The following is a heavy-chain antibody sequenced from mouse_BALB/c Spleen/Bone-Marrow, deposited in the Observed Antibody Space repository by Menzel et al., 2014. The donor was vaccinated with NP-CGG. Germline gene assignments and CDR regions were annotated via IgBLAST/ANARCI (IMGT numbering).Heavy chain of an antibody. V-gene: IGHV1-80*01. CDR3: AFGNYDFDY. D-gene: IGHD2-1*01. J-gene: IGHJ2*01. CDR2: IYPGDGDT. CDR1: GYAFSSYW. Sequence: VQLQQSGAELVRPGSSVKISCKASGYAFSSYWMNWVKQRPGQGLEWIGQIYPGDGDTNYSGRFKGKATLTADESSSTAYMQLSSLTSEDSAVYFCAFGNYDFDYWGQGTTLTVSS.